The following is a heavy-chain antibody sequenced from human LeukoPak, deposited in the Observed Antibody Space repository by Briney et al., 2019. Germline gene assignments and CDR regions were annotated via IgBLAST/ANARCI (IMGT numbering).Heavy chain of an antibody. CDR2: IKQDGSEK. CDR3: ARGVSGSLTWDF. D-gene: IGHD1-26*01. Sequence: GGSLRLSCAVSGFTFRNYWMSWVRQAPGKGLEWVANIKQDGSEKNYVDSVKGRFTISRDNSKNALYLQMNSLRAEDTAVYFCARGVSGSLTWDFWGQGTLVTVSS. CDR1: GFTFRNYW. V-gene: IGHV3-7*03. J-gene: IGHJ4*02.